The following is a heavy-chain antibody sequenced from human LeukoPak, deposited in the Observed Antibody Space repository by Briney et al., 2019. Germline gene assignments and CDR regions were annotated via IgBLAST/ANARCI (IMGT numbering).Heavy chain of an antibody. V-gene: IGHV1-18*01. Sequence: GASVKVSCKASGYTFTSYGISWVRQAPGQGLEWMGWISAYNGNTNYAQKLQGRVTMTTDTSTSTAYMELRSLRSDDTAVYYCARDLITIFGVVPAYWGQGTLVTVSS. CDR3: ARDLITIFGVVPAY. CDR1: GYTFTSYG. CDR2: ISAYNGNT. J-gene: IGHJ1*01. D-gene: IGHD3-3*01.